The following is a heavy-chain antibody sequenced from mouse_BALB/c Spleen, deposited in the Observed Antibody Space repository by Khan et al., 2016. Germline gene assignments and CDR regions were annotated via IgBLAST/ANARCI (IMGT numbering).Heavy chain of an antibody. Sequence: QVRLQQSGPGLVQPSQSLSITCTVSGFSFTSYGVHWVRQSPGKGLEWLGVIWRGGSTDYNAAFMSRLSITTDNSQRQVFFKMNSLQSDNTAIYYHAKANWDGIYYYAMDYWGQGTAVTVSS. V-gene: IGHV2-5*01. CDR3: AKANWDGIYYYAMDY. CDR1: GFSFTSYG. J-gene: IGHJ4*01. CDR2: IWRGGST. D-gene: IGHD4-1*01.